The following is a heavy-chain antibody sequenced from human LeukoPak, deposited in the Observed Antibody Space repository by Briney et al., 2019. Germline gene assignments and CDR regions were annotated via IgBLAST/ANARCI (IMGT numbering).Heavy chain of an antibody. Sequence: SETLSLTCAVYGGSFSGYYWSWVRQPPGKGLEWIGEISHIGSTNYNPSLESRVTISVDTSKNQFSLKLSSVTAADTAVCYCARGRWEVRFDPWGQGTLVTVSS. D-gene: IGHD1-26*01. J-gene: IGHJ5*02. CDR3: ARGRWEVRFDP. V-gene: IGHV4-34*01. CDR2: ISHIGST. CDR1: GGSFSGYY.